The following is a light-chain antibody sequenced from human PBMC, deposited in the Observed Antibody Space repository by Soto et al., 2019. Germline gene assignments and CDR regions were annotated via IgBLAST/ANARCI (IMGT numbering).Light chain of an antibody. CDR1: QSVSSN. V-gene: IGKV3-15*01. CDR3: QQYNNWPGT. J-gene: IGKJ1*01. CDR2: GAS. Sequence: EIVMTQSLATLSVSPGERATLSCRASQSVSSNLAWYQQKPGQAPRLLIYGASTRATGIPGRFSGSGSGTEFTLTISSLQSEDFAVYYCQQYNNWPGTFGQGTKVEIK.